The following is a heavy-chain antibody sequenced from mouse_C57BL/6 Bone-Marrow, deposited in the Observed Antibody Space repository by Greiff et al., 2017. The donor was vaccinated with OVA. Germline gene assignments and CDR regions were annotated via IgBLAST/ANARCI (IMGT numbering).Heavy chain of an antibody. CDR2: IYPGSGST. J-gene: IGHJ2*01. CDR3: ARERTAQDYFDY. D-gene: IGHD3-2*02. V-gene: IGHV1-55*01. CDR1: GYTFTSYW. Sequence: QVQLQQPGAELVKPGASVKMSCKASGYTFTSYWITWVKQRPGQGLEWIGDIYPGSGSTNYNEKFKSKATLTVDTSSSTAYMQLSSLTSEDSAVYYCARERTAQDYFDYWGQGTTLTVSS.